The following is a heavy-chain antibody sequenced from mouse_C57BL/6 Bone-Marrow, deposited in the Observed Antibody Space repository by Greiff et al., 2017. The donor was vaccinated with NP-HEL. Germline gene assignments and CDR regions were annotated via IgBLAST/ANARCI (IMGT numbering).Heavy chain of an antibody. V-gene: IGHV1-64*01. CDR2: IHPNSGST. CDR3: ASDYYGSPFAY. Sequence: QVQLQQPGAELVKPGASVKLSCKASGYTFTSYWMHWVKQRPGQGLEWIGMIHPNSGSTNYNEKFKSKATLTVDKSSSTAYMQRSSLTSEDSAVYYCASDYYGSPFAYWGQGTLVTVSA. CDR1: GYTFTSYW. D-gene: IGHD1-1*01. J-gene: IGHJ3*01.